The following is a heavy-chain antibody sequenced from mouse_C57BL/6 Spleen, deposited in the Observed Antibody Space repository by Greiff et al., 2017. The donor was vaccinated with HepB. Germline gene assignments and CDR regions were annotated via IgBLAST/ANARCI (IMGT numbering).Heavy chain of an antibody. CDR2: ISSGGSYT. J-gene: IGHJ4*01. Sequence: EVKLVESGGDLVKPGGSLKLSCAASGFTFSSYGMSWVRQTPDKRLEWVATISSGGSYTYYPDSVKGRFTLSRDNAKNTLYLQMSSLKSEDTAMYYCARHQSLNYAMDYWGQGTSVTVSS. CDR3: ARHQSLNYAMDY. D-gene: IGHD1-3*01. CDR1: GFTFSSYG. V-gene: IGHV5-6*02.